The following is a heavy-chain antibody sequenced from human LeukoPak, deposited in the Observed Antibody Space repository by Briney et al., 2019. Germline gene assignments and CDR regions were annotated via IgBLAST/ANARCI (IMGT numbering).Heavy chain of an antibody. Sequence: GGSLRLSCAASEFTFSSYGMHWVRQAPGKGLEWVAVIWYDGSNKYYADSVKGRFTISRDNSKNTLYLQMNSLRAEDTAVYYCARDGGPSTRGLDYWGQGTLVTVSS. CDR2: IWYDGSNK. D-gene: IGHD3-16*01. V-gene: IGHV3-33*01. CDR3: ARDGGPSTRGLDY. J-gene: IGHJ4*02. CDR1: EFTFSSYG.